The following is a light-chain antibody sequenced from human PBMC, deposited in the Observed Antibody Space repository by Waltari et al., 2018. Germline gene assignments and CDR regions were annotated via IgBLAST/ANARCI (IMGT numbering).Light chain of an antibody. Sequence: QSALTQPASVSGSPGQSLALSCTGTNSDVVGPKFVSWYQQPPGKAPNLMIYEVTKRPPGVSDRFSGSKSDNTASLTISGLQAGDEADYYCSSYTSSGTVVFGGGTKLTVL. J-gene: IGLJ2*01. CDR2: EVT. V-gene: IGLV2-14*01. CDR1: NSDVVGPKF. CDR3: SSYTSSGTVV.